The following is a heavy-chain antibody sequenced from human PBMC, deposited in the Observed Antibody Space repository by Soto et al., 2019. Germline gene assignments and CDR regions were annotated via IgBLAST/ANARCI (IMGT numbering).Heavy chain of an antibody. J-gene: IGHJ5*02. CDR1: GGSFSGYY. CDR3: ATTNWSNTLFGP. V-gene: IGHV4-34*01. D-gene: IGHD1-1*01. Sequence: SETLSLTXAVYGGSFSGYYWSWIRQSPGKGLEWIGEINHSGSTNYNPSLKRRVNISVDTSKNQFSLKLTSVTAADTGVYYCATTNWSNTLFGPWGQGTLVTDSS. CDR2: INHSGST.